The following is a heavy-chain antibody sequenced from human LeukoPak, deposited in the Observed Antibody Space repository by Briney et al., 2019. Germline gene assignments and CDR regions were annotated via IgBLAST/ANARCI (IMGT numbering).Heavy chain of an antibody. D-gene: IGHD2-2*02. CDR1: GYTFTSYD. Sequence: ASVKVSCKASGYTFTSYDINWVRQATGQGLEWMGWMNPNSGNTGYAQKLQGRVTITRNTSISTAYMELSSLRSEDTAVYYCARLGDCSSTSCYSIDYWGQGTLVTVSS. CDR3: ARLGDCSSTSCYSIDY. CDR2: MNPNSGNT. J-gene: IGHJ4*02. V-gene: IGHV1-8*03.